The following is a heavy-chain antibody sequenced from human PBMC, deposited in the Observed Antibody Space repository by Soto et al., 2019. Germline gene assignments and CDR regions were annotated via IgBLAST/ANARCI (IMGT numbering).Heavy chain of an antibody. CDR1: RVTVTSNY. V-gene: IGHV3-53*01. CDR2: IYSGENA. CDR3: ARDLDAFDT. J-gene: IGHJ3*02. Sequence: EVQLVQSGGGLVQPGGSLRLSCAGYRVTVTSNYMNWVRQAPGKGLEWVSVIYSGENAYYADSVAGRFTISRDNSKNTLYLQMNSLRVEDTAVYYCARDLDAFDTWGQGTTVIVSS.